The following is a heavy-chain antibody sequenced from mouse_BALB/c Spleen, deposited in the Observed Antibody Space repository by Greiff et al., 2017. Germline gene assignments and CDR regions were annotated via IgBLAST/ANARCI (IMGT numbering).Heavy chain of an antibody. CDR3: ARDSSDPFAY. CDR2: ISSGGSYT. Sequence: EVQVVESGGGLVKPGGSLKLSCAASGFTFSSYAMSWVRQTPEKRLEWVATISSGGSYTYYPDSVKGRFTISRDNAKNTLYLQMSSLRSEDTAMYYCARDSSDPFAYWGQGTLVTVSA. V-gene: IGHV5-9-3*01. D-gene: IGHD3-2*01. CDR1: GFTFSSYA. J-gene: IGHJ3*01.